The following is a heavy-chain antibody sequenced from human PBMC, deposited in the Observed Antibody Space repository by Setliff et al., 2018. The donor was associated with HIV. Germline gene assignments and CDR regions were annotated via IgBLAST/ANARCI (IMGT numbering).Heavy chain of an antibody. Sequence: SETLSLTCAVYGGSFSGYYWSWIRQPPGKGLEWIGEIIHSGSTNYNPPLNSRVTISVDPSKNQFSLKLTSLTAADTAVYYCARPLTASYNFWGDAFAIWGQGTMVTVSS. CDR2: IIHSGST. D-gene: IGHD3-3*01. CDR1: GGSFSGYY. CDR3: ARPLTASYNFWGDAFAI. J-gene: IGHJ3*02. V-gene: IGHV4-34*12.